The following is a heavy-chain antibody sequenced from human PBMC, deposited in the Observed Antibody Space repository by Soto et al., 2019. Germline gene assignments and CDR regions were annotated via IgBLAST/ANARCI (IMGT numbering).Heavy chain of an antibody. V-gene: IGHV3-30*03. Sequence: QVQLVESGGGVVQPGRSLRLSCAASGFTFSSYGMHWVRQAPGKGLEWVAVISYDGSNKYYADSVKGRFTISRDNSKNTLYLQMNSLRVEDTAVYYCATQHSKGVAPLGEIDYWGQGTLVTVSS. D-gene: IGHD3-10*01. J-gene: IGHJ4*02. CDR1: GFTFSSYG. CDR2: ISYDGSNK. CDR3: ATQHSKGVAPLGEIDY.